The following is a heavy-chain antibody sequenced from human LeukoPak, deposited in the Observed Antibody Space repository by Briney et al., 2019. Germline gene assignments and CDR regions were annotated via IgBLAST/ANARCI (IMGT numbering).Heavy chain of an antibody. V-gene: IGHV3-7*01. CDR3: ARAASTGTVDY. CDR2: IKQDGSEK. D-gene: IGHD6-13*01. CDR1: GFIFTNYW. J-gene: IGHJ4*02. Sequence: GGSLRLSCAASGFIFTNYWMGWVRQAPGKGLEWVANIKQDGSEKYYVDSVKGRFTISRDNAKNSLYLQMNSLRVEDTALFYCARAASTGTVDYWGQGTLVTVSS.